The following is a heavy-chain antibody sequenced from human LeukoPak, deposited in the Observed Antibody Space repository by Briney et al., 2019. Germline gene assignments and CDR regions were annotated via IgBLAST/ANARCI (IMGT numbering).Heavy chain of an antibody. J-gene: IGHJ3*02. CDR3: AGGYCDSTSCYDAFDI. V-gene: IGHV4-59*01. D-gene: IGHD2-2*01. CDR2: IYYSGTT. Sequence: SETLSLTCTVSGGAINSYHWTWIRQPPGKGLEWMGYIYYSGTTDYNPSLKSRLTISVDTSKKQFSLRLSSVTAADTAVYYCAGGYCDSTSCYDAFDIWGQGTMVTVSS. CDR1: GGAINSYH.